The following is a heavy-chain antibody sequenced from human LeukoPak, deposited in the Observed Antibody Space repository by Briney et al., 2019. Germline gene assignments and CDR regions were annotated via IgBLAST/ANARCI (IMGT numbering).Heavy chain of an antibody. D-gene: IGHD3-22*01. CDR1: GGSISSSSYY. CDR2: IYYSGST. V-gene: IGHV4-39*07. J-gene: IGHJ6*04. Sequence: SETLSLTCTVSGGSISSSSYYWGWIRQPPGKGLEWIGSIYYSGSTYHNPSLKSRVTISVDTSKNQFSLKLSSVTAADTAVYYCARDGGRVSYYDSSGVWGKGTTVTVSS. CDR3: ARDGGRVSYYDSSGV.